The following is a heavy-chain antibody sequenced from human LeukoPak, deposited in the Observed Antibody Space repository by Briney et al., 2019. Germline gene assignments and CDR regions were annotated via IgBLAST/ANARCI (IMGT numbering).Heavy chain of an antibody. CDR2: ISYDGSNK. D-gene: IGHD4-23*01. CDR3: ARDLGPTTVVTPGFDY. J-gene: IGHJ4*02. CDR1: GFTFSSYA. Sequence: SGGSLRLSCAASGFTFSSYAMHWVRQAPGKGLEWVAVISYDGSNKYYADSVKGRFTISRDNSKNTLYLQMNSLRAEDTAVYYCARDLGPTTVVTPGFDYWGQGTLVTVSS. V-gene: IGHV3-30-3*01.